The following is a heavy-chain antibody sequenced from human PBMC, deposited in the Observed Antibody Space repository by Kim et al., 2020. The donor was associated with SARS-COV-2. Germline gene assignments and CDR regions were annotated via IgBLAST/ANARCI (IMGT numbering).Heavy chain of an antibody. V-gene: IGHV4-59*13. D-gene: IGHD6-19*01. CDR2: IYYSGST. CDR3: ARASEGYSSGWYENWYFD. Sequence: SETLSLTCTVSGGSISSYYWSWIRQPPGKGLEWIGYIYYSGSTNYNPSLKSRVTISVDTSKNQFSLKLSSVTAADTAVYYCARASEGYSSGWYENWYFD. J-gene: IGHJ2*01. CDR1: GGSISSYY.